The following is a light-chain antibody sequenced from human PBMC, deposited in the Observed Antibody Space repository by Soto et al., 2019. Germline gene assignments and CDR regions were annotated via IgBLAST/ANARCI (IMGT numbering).Light chain of an antibody. CDR1: QSVGSSY. V-gene: IGKV3-20*01. CDR2: GAS. Sequence: EIVLTQSPGTLSLSPGERATLSCRASQSVGSSYLAWYQQKPGQAPRLLIYGASSRATGVPDRFSGSGSGTDFTLTISRLEPEDFAVYYCQQYGSLPWTFGQGTKVEIK. CDR3: QQYGSLPWT. J-gene: IGKJ1*01.